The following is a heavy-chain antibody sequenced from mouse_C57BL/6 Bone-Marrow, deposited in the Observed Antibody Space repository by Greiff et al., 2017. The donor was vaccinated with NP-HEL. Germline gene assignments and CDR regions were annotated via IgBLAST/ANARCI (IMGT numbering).Heavy chain of an antibody. D-gene: IGHD2-5*01. V-gene: IGHV14-4*01. J-gene: IGHJ2*01. CDR2: IDPENGDT. CDR1: GFNIKDDY. Sequence: EVQLVESGAELVRPGASVKLSCTASGFNIKDDYMHWVKQRPEQGLEWIGWIDPENGDTEYASKFQGKATITADTSSNTAYLQLSSLTSEDTAVYYCSYSNYPYYFDYWGQGTTLTVSS. CDR3: SYSNYPYYFDY.